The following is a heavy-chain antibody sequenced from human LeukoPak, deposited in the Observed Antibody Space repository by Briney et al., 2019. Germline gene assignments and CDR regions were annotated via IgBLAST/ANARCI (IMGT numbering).Heavy chain of an antibody. CDR1: GYTLTELS. D-gene: IGHD2-2*02. V-gene: IGHV1-24*01. Sequence: ASVKVSCKVSGYTLTELSMHWVRRAPGKGLEWMGGFDPEDGETIHAQKFQGRVTMTEDTSTDTAYMELSSLRSEDTAVYYCAPLTSCSSTSCYMAYNWFDPWGQGTLVTVSS. CDR2: FDPEDGET. J-gene: IGHJ5*02. CDR3: APLTSCSSTSCYMAYNWFDP.